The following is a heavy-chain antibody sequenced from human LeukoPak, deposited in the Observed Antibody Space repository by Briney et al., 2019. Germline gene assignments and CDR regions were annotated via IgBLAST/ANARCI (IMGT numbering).Heavy chain of an antibody. V-gene: IGHV1-3*03. J-gene: IGHJ4*02. CDR2: INAGNGNT. CDR3: ARAGRHIVVVTATPKFDY. D-gene: IGHD2-21*02. CDR1: GYTFTSYA. Sequence: ASVKVSCKASGYTFTSYAMHWVRQAPGQRLEWMGWINAGNGNTKYSQEFQGRVTISRDTSASTAYMELSSLRSEDMAVYYCARAGRHIVVVTATPKFDYWGQGTLVTVSS.